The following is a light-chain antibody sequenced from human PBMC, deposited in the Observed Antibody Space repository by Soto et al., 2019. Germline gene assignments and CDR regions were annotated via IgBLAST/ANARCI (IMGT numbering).Light chain of an antibody. J-gene: IGKJ2*01. V-gene: IGKV3-20*01. CDR2: GAS. CDR3: KQYGSSPSYT. CDR1: QSVTSNS. Sequence: EIVLTQSPGTLSLSPGERATLSCRASQSVTSNSLAWYQQKPGQAPRLLIYGASSRATGIPDRFSGSGSGTDFTLTISRLEPEDFAVYYCKQYGSSPSYTFGQGIKLEIK.